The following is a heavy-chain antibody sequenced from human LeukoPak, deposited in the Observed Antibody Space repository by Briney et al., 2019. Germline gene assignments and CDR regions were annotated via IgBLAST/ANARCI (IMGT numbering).Heavy chain of an antibody. CDR3: ARDRPDYDFWSGYYHAFDI. CDR2: SSSSSSTI. Sequence: PGGSLRLSCAASGFTFSSYSMNWVRQAPGKGLEWVSYSSSSSSTIYYADSVKGRFTISRDNAKNSLYLQMNSLRAEDTAVYYCARDRPDYDFWSGYYHAFDIWGQGTMVTVSS. J-gene: IGHJ3*02. D-gene: IGHD3-3*01. V-gene: IGHV3-48*01. CDR1: GFTFSSYS.